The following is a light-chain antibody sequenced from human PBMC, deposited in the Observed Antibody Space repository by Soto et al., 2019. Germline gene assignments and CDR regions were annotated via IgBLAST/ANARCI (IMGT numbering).Light chain of an antibody. CDR2: RAS. CDR1: QRFSSY. J-gene: IGKJ1*01. V-gene: IGKV3-15*01. CDR3: QQYNNWPTWT. Sequence: EIVMTQSPATLSVSPGERATLSCLARQRFSSYLAWYQQKPGQAPRLLIYRASTRATGIPARLTCSVSGTEFTLTISSLQSEDFTVYYCQQYNNWPTWTFGQGTKVEIK.